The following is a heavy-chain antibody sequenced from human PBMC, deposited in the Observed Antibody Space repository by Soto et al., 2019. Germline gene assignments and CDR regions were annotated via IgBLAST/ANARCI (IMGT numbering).Heavy chain of an antibody. V-gene: IGHV4-31*03. CDR1: GGSISSGGYY. CDR2: IYYSGST. CDR3: ARRLYYDSSGFEGGGMDV. J-gene: IGHJ6*02. D-gene: IGHD3-22*01. Sequence: LSLTCTVSGGSISSGGYYWSWIRQHPGKGLEWIGYIYYSGSTYYNPSLKSRVTISVDTSKNQFSLKLSSVTAADTAVYYCARRLYYDSSGFEGGGMDVWGQGTTVTVS.